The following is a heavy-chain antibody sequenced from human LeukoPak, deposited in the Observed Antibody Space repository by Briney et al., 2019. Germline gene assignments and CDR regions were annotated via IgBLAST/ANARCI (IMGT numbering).Heavy chain of an antibody. CDR3: AREGMPAVGYGLDV. Sequence: GGSLRLSCAASGFTFSSYSMNWVRQAPGKGLEWVSSISSSSSYIYYADSVKGRFTISRDNAKNSLYLQMNSLRAEDTAVYFCAREGMPAVGYGLDVWGQGTTVTVSS. CDR1: GFTFSSYS. CDR2: ISSSSSYI. D-gene: IGHD6-13*01. J-gene: IGHJ6*02. V-gene: IGHV3-21*01.